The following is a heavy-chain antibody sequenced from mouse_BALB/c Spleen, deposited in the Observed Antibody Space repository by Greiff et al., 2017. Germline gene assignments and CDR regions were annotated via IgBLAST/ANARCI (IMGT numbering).Heavy chain of an antibody. D-gene: IGHD5-1*01. V-gene: IGHV3-6*02. J-gene: IGHJ4*01. CDR2: ISYDGSN. CDR1: GYSITSGYY. CDR3: ARDLVPYYYAMDY. Sequence: EVKLQESGPGLVKPSQSLSLTCSVTGYSITSGYYWNWIRQFPGNKLEWMGYISYDGSNNYNPSLKNRISITRDTSKNQFFLKLNSVTTEDTATYYCARDLVPYYYAMDYWGQGTSVTVSS.